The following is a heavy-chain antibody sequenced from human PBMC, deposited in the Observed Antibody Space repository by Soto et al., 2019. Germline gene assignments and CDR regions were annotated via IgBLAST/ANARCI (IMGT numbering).Heavy chain of an antibody. CDR1: GGTLSGYY. J-gene: IGHJ5*01. CDR2: INPNSGGT. V-gene: IGHV1-2*02. Sequence: AAVKVSCKASGGTLSGYYMHWVRQAPGQGLEWLGWINPNSGGTNYAQKFEARVTMSRDTSISTVYMELRRLRTDDTPVYFCARGKDVRAEIYNWFVSWGQGTQVNVSS. CDR3: ARGKDVRAEIYNWFVS. D-gene: IGHD3-16*01.